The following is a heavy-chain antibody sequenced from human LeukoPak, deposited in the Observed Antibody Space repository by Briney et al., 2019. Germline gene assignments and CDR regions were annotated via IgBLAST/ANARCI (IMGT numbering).Heavy chain of an antibody. CDR1: GFTFSSYG. D-gene: IGHD6-13*01. J-gene: IGHJ3*02. Sequence: PGGSLRLSCAASGFTFSSYGMHWVRQAPGKGLEWVAVIWYDGSNKYYADSVKGRFTISRDNSKNTLYLQMNSLRAEDTAVYYCARDARERQLVDDAFDIWGQGTMVTVSS. V-gene: IGHV3-33*08. CDR2: IWYDGSNK. CDR3: ARDARERQLVDDAFDI.